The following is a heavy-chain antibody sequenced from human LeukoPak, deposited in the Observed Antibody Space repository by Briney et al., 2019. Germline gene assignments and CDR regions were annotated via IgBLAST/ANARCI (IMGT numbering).Heavy chain of an antibody. CDR2: INSDGSST. Sequence: GGSLTLSCAASGFTFSSYWMHWVRQAQGTGLVWVSRINSDGSSTSYADSVKGRFTISRDNAKNTLYLQMNSLRAEDTAVYDCASGPVLLWFGELFVWGQGTLVTVSS. V-gene: IGHV3-74*01. CDR3: ASGPVLLWFGELFV. J-gene: IGHJ4*02. D-gene: IGHD3-10*01. CDR1: GFTFSSYW.